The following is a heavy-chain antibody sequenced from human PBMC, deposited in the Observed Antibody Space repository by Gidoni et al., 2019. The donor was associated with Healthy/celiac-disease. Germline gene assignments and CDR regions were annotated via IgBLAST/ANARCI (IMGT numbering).Heavy chain of an antibody. D-gene: IGHD3-22*01. J-gene: IGHJ3*02. V-gene: IGHV1-69*01. Sequence: QVQLVQSGAEVKKPGSSVKVSCKASGGTFSSYAISWVRQAPGQGLEWRGGIIPIFGTANYAQKFQGRVTITADESTSTAYMELSSLRSEDTAVYYCARAESGVVVAHDAFDIWGQGTMVTVSS. CDR3: ARAESGVVVAHDAFDI. CDR1: GGTFSSYA. CDR2: IIPIFGTA.